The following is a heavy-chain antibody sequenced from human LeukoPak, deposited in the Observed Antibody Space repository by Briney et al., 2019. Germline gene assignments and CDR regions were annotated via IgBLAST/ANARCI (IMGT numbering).Heavy chain of an antibody. J-gene: IGHJ4*02. Sequence: GGSLRLSCAASGFTFDDYAMSWVRQAPGKGLEWVSAISGSGGSTYYADSVKGRFTISRDNSKNTLYLQMNSLRAEDTAVYYCAKDRINMATIFGERYWGQGTLVTVSS. V-gene: IGHV3-23*01. D-gene: IGHD5-24*01. CDR2: ISGSGGST. CDR3: AKDRINMATIFGERY. CDR1: GFTFDDYA.